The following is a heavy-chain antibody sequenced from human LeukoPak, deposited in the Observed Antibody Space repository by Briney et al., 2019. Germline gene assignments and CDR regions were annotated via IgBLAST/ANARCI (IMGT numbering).Heavy chain of an antibody. CDR1: GFTFSSYS. D-gene: IGHD3-10*01. J-gene: IGHJ4*02. CDR2: ISSSSSYM. CDR3: ARVGFGESQTFFDY. V-gene: IGHV3-21*01. Sequence: GGSLRLSCAASGFTFSSYSMNWVRQAPGKGLEWVSSISSSSSYMYYADSVKGRFTISRDNAKNSLYLQMNSLRAEDTAVYYCARVGFGESQTFFDYWGQGTLVTVSS.